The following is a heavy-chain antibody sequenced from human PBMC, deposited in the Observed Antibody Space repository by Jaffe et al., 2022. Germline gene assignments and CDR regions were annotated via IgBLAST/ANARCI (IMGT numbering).Heavy chain of an antibody. CDR2: IRYDGSNK. J-gene: IGHJ4*02. D-gene: IGHD1-1*01. V-gene: IGHV3-30*02. CDR3: AKAGNWNPPIDY. Sequence: QVQLVESGGGVVQPGGSLRLSCAASGFTFSSYGMHWVRQAPGKGLEWVAFIRYDGSNKYYADSVKGRFTISRDNSKNTLYLQMNSLRAEDTAVYYCAKAGNWNPPIDYWGQGTLVTVSS. CDR1: GFTFSSYG.